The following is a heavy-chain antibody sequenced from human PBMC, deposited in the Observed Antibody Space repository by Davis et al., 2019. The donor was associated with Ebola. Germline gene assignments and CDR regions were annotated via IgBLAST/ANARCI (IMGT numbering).Heavy chain of an antibody. CDR3: ARGAGRTYDILTGPLEAKFDP. CDR2: INPKSGGT. Sequence: ASVKVSCKASGYTFTGYYVYWVRQAPGQGLEWMGWINPKSGGTKYAQKFQGRLTMTRDTSISTAYMELSRLRSEDTAVYYCARGAGRTYDILTGPLEAKFDPWGQGTLVTVSS. V-gene: IGHV1-2*02. J-gene: IGHJ5*02. D-gene: IGHD3-9*01. CDR1: GYTFTGYY.